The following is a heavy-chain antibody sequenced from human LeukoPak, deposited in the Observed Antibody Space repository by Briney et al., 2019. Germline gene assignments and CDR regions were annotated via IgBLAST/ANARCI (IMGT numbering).Heavy chain of an antibody. CDR1: GFTFSDYW. CDR2: IKQDGSEK. V-gene: IGHV3-7*01. Sequence: GGSLRLSCAASGFTFSDYWMTWVRQAPGKGLEWVANIKQDGSEKDYVDSVKGRFTISRDNAKNSLYLQMDSLRVEDTAVYYCARKGGYSSGYYYWGQGILVTASS. J-gene: IGHJ4*02. D-gene: IGHD3-22*01. CDR3: ARKGGYSSGYYY.